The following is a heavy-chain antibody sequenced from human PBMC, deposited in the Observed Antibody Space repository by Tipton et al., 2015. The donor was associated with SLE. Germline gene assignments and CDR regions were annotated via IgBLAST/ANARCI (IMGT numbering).Heavy chain of an antibody. CDR1: GGSISSSNW. CDR2: IYHSGST. CDR3: ARGHDYGSGSYYNYYYYGMDV. Sequence: TLSLTCAVSGGSISSSNWWSWVRQPPGKGLEWIGEIYHSGSTNYNPSLKSRVTISVDKSKNQFSLKLSSVTAADTAVYYCARGHDYGSGSYYNYYYYGMDVWGQGTTVTVSS. J-gene: IGHJ6*02. D-gene: IGHD3-10*01. V-gene: IGHV4-4*02.